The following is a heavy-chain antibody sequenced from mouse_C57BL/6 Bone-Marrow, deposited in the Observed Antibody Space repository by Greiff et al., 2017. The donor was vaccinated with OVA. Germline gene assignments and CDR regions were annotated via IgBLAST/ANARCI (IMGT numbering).Heavy chain of an antibody. CDR2: IDPANGNT. CDR3: ASGYYSNYYAMDY. CDR1: GFTIKNTY. Sequence: VQLQQSVAELVRPGASVKLSCTASGFTIKNTYMHWVKQRPEQGLEWIGRIDPANGNTKYAPKFQGKATITADTSSNTAYLQLSSLTSEDTAIYYCASGYYSNYYAMDYWGQGTSVTVAS. J-gene: IGHJ4*01. D-gene: IGHD2-5*01. V-gene: IGHV14-3*01.